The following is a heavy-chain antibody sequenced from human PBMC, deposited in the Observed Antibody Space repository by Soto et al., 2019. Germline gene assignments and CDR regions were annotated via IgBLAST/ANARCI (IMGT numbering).Heavy chain of an antibody. CDR2: ISSSSSTI. CDR1: GFTFSSYS. J-gene: IGHJ5*02. D-gene: IGHD6-13*01. V-gene: IGHV3-48*01. CDR3: ARGEGSSYDRLYNWFDP. Sequence: PGGSLRLSCAASGFTFSSYSMNWVRQAPGKGLEWVSYISSSSSTIYYADSVKGRFTISRDNAKNSLYLQMNSLRAEDTAVYYCARGEGSSYDRLYNWFDPGGQGTLVTVSS.